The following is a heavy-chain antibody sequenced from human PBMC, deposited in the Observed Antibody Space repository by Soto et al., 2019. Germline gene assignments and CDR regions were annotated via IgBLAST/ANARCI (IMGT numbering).Heavy chain of an antibody. CDR3: AREGRHFDY. CDR2: INPIFGTP. J-gene: IGHJ4*02. CDR1: GGTFSSYA. Sequence: SVKVSCKASGGTFSSYAISWVRPAPGQGLEWMGGINPIFGTPHYAQKYQGRVTITADTFTNTAYMELTRLTSDDTAVYFCAREGRHFDYWGQGTLVTVSS. V-gene: IGHV1-69*06.